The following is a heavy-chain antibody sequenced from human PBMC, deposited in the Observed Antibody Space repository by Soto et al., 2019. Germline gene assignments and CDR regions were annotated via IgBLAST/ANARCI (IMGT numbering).Heavy chain of an antibody. V-gene: IGHV4-31*03. CDR2: IYYSGST. CDR3: AREAMTTVNYYYGMDV. J-gene: IGHJ6*02. CDR1: GGSISSGGYY. D-gene: IGHD4-17*01. Sequence: SETLSLTCTVSGGSISSGGYYWSWIRQHPGKGLEWIGYIYYSGSTYYNPSLKSRVTISVDTSKNQFSLKLSSVTAADTAVYYWAREAMTTVNYYYGMDVWGQGTTVTVSS.